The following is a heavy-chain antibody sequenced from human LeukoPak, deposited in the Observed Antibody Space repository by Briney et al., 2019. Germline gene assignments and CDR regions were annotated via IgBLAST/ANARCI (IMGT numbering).Heavy chain of an antibody. V-gene: IGHV3-23*01. CDR2: ISGSGGST. D-gene: IGHD3-10*01. J-gene: IGHJ4*02. Sequence: PGGSLRLSCAASGFTFSSYAMSWVRQAPGKGLEWVSAISGSGGSTYYADSVKGRFTISRDNSKNTLYLQMNSLRAEDTAVYYCAKPKYYYGSGSPYYFDYWGQGTLVTVSS. CDR3: AKPKYYYGSGSPYYFDY. CDR1: GFTFSSYA.